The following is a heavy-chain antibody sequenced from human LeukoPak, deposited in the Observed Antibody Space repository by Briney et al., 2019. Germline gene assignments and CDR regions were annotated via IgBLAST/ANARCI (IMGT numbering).Heavy chain of an antibody. J-gene: IGHJ4*02. CDR3: ATGNYYDSSGYVMRY. CDR2: IYYSGST. Sequence: SETLSLTCTVSGGSISSYYWSWIRQPPGKGLEWIGYIYYSGSTNYNPSLKSRVTISVDTSKNQFSLKLSSVTAADTAVYYCATGNYYDSSGYVMRYWGQGTLVTVSS. V-gene: IGHV4-59*01. D-gene: IGHD3-22*01. CDR1: GGSISSYY.